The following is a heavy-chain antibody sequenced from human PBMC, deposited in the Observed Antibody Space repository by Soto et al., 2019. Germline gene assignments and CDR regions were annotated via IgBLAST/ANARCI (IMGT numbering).Heavy chain of an antibody. Sequence: GGSLRPSCAVSGFSFSSYEMNWVRQAPGKGLERVSYISSSASIIYYADSVKGRFTISRNNSKNTLYLQMHSLRAEDTAVYYCAKETYYFESSSYSWPRNFDYWGQGTLVTVSS. CDR3: AKETYYFESSSYSWPRNFDY. V-gene: IGHV3-48*03. CDR2: ISSSASII. CDR1: GFSFSSYE. J-gene: IGHJ4*02. D-gene: IGHD3-22*01.